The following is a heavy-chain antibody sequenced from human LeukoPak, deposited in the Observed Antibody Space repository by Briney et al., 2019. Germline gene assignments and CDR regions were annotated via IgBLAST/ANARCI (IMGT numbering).Heavy chain of an antibody. CDR3: ARDWPGISLHFDL. CDR2: INPNSGGT. CDR1: GYTFTSYG. V-gene: IGHV1-2*02. Sequence: ASVKVSCKASGYTFTSYGISWVRQAPGQGLEWMGWINPNSGGTNYAQKFQGRVTMTRDTSISTAYMDLSRLTSDDTAVYYCARDWPGISLHFDLWGRGTLITVSS. D-gene: IGHD2-15*01. J-gene: IGHJ2*01.